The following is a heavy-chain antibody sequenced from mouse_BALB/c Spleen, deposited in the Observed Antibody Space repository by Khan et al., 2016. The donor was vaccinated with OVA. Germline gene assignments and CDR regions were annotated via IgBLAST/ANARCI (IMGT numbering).Heavy chain of an antibody. J-gene: IGHJ2*01. V-gene: IGHV1S132*01. CDR3: AREEALYHFDH. Sequence: QVQLKQSGAELVRPGASVKLSCKTSGYIFTSYWIHWVKQRSGQGLEWIARIYPGTDNSYYNEKFKDKAILTADKSSSTAYMQLSSLKSEDSDVYCCAREEALYHFDHWGQGTALTVSS. D-gene: IGHD3-2*02. CDR1: GYIFTSYW. CDR2: IYPGTDNS.